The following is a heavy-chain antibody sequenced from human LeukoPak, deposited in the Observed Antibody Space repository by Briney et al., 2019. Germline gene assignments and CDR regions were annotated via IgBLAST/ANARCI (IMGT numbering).Heavy chain of an antibody. V-gene: IGHV3-30*02. CDR1: GFTFSSYG. D-gene: IGHD3-10*01. CDR3: SMVYYGRGDY. CDR2: IRYDGSNK. J-gene: IGHJ4*02. Sequence: GGSLRLSCAASGFTFSSYGMHWVRQAPGKGLEWVAFIRYDGSNKYYADSVKGRFTISRDNSKNTLCLQMNSLRAEDTAVYYCSMVYYGRGDYWGQGTLVTVSS.